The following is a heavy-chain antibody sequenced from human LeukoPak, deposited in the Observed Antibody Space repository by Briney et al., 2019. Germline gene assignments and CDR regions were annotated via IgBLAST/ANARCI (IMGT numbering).Heavy chain of an antibody. CDR1: GFTFSSYA. J-gene: IGHJ4*02. CDR2: IYSGGST. V-gene: IGHV3-53*04. CDR3: ARLPGNSFTSYYFDY. D-gene: IGHD4-23*01. Sequence: GGSLRLSCAASGFTFSSYAMSWVRQAPGKGLEWVSVIYSGGSTYYADSVKGRFTISRHNSKNTLYLQMNSLRAEDTAVYYCARLPGNSFTSYYFDYWGQGTLVTVSS.